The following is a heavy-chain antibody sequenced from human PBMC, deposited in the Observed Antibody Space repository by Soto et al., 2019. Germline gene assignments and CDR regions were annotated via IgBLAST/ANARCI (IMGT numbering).Heavy chain of an antibody. Sequence: GESLKISCKGSGYSFTSYWIGWVRQMPGKGLEWMGIIYPGDSDTRYSPSFQGQVTISADRSTTTAYLQWYSLKASNTAMYYCARSYYDSSGYYYDMDYWGQGTLVTVSS. D-gene: IGHD3-22*01. V-gene: IGHV5-51*01. CDR3: ARSYYDSSGYYYDMDY. CDR1: GYSFTSYW. J-gene: IGHJ4*02. CDR2: IYPGDSDT.